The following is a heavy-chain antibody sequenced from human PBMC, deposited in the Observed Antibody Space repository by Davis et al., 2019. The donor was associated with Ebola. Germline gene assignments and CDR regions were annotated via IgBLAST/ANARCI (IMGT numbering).Heavy chain of an antibody. CDR2: ISSSSSTI. J-gene: IGHJ4*02. CDR3: ARVLGDFWSGWFDY. V-gene: IGHV3-48*01. CDR1: GGSISSSN. D-gene: IGHD3-3*01. Sequence: ETLSLTCAVSGGSISSSNWWSWVRQAPGKGLGWVSYISSSSSTIYYADSVKGRFTISRDNAKNSLYLQMNSLRAEDTAVYYCARVLGDFWSGWFDYWGQGTLVTVSS.